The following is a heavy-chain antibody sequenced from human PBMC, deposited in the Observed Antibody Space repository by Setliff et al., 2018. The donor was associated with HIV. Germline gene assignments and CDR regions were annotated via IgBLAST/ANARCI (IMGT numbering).Heavy chain of an antibody. CDR3: ARDFRIIVPDVFDI. Sequence: GGSLRLSCAASGFTFSSYWMSWVRQAPGKGLEWVANIKQDGSEKYYVDSVRGRFTISRDNAKNSLYLQMNSLRVEDTAVYYCARDFRIIVPDVFDIWGRGTMVTVSS. CDR2: IKQDGSEK. CDR1: GFTFSSYW. V-gene: IGHV3-7*01. J-gene: IGHJ3*02. D-gene: IGHD2-15*01.